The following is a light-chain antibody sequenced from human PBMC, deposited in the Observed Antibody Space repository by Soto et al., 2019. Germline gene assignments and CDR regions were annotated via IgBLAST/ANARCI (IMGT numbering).Light chain of an antibody. CDR2: STY. Sequence: QAVVTQEPSFSVSPGATVTLTCGLSSGSVSTNNYPSWYQQTPGQAPRTLIYSTYTRSSGVPDRFSASILGNKAALTITGAQADDESDYYCVVYMGSGIWVFGGGTKLTVL. V-gene: IGLV8-61*01. J-gene: IGLJ3*02. CDR1: SGSVSTNNY. CDR3: VVYMGSGIWV.